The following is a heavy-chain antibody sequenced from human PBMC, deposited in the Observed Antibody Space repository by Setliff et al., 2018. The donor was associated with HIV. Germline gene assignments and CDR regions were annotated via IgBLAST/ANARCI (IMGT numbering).Heavy chain of an antibody. CDR1: GYSISSGYY. CDR3: ARDRGAFDI. V-gene: IGHV4-38-2*02. Sequence: SETLSLTCNVSGYSISSGYYWGWIRQPPGKGLEWIGAMFHSGSSYLNPSLRSRVTISVDTSKNQFSLKLTSVTPADTAVYYCARDRGAFDIWGQGTMVT. CDR2: MFHSGSS. D-gene: IGHD3-10*01. J-gene: IGHJ3*02.